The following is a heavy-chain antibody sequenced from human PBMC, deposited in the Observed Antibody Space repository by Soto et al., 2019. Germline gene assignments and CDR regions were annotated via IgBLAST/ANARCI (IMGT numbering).Heavy chain of an antibody. CDR2: IIPIFGTA. D-gene: IGHD1-26*01. V-gene: IGHV1-69*12. J-gene: IGHJ4*02. CDR1: GGTFSSYA. CDR3: ARDEYSGKGFDY. Sequence: QVQLVQSGAEVKKPGSSVKVSCKASGGTFSSYAISWVRQAPGQGLEWMGGIIPIFGTANYAQKFQGRVTITADESTSTAYMERSSLSSEDTAVYSCARDEYSGKGFDYWGQGTLVTVSS.